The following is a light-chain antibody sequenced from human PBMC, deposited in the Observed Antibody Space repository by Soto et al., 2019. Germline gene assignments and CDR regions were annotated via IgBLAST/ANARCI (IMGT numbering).Light chain of an antibody. Sequence: TQSPATLSASVVDRVTLSCRASQSVSSSLAWYQQKPGQAPRLLIYGASSRDTGIPDRFSGSGSGTDFTLTISRLEPDDFAVYYCQQHDSYPITFGQGTKVDIK. CDR1: QSVSSS. CDR2: GAS. J-gene: IGKJ1*01. CDR3: QQHDSYPIT. V-gene: IGKV3-20*01.